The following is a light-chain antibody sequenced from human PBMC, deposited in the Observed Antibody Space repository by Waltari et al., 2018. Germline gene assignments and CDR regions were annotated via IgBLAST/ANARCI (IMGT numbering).Light chain of an antibody. CDR3: QSFDGSLGGSV. V-gene: IGLV1-40*01. CDR1: SSNTGAGYA. CDR2: EDG. Sequence: QSVLTQPPSVSGAPGQRVTISCTGSSSNTGAGYAVHWYQLLPGRAPKLLIKEDGRRPSGGPDRFSCSKSGTSASLAITGLQTEDEGDYYCQSFDGSLGGSVFGTGTKVSVL. J-gene: IGLJ1*01.